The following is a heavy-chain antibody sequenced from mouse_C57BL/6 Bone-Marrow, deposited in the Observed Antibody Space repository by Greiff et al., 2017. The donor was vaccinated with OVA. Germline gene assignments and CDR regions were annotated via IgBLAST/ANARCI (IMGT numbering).Heavy chain of an antibody. CDR1: GYTFTSYW. CDR3: ATNWYFDY. Sequence: QVQLQQPGAELVMPGASVKLSCKASGYTFTSYWMHWVKQRPGQGLEWIGEIDPSDSYNNYNQKFKGKSTLTVDKSSSTAYMPLSSLTSEDSAVYSCATNWYFDYWGQGTTLTVSS. D-gene: IGHD4-1*01. CDR2: IDPSDSYN. J-gene: IGHJ2*01. V-gene: IGHV1-69*01.